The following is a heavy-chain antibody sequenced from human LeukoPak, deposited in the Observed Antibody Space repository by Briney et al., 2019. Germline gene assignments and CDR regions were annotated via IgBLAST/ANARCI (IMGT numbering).Heavy chain of an antibody. D-gene: IGHD1-1*01. CDR3: ASHETGSFDY. Sequence: GGSLRLSCAASGFIVSSHYMSWVRQSPGKGLEWVSVIYSGGNTYYADSVKGRFTISRDNSKNTLYLQMNSLRAEDTAVYYCASHETGSFDYWGQGTLVTVSS. CDR2: IYSGGNT. V-gene: IGHV3-53*01. J-gene: IGHJ4*02. CDR1: GFIVSSHY.